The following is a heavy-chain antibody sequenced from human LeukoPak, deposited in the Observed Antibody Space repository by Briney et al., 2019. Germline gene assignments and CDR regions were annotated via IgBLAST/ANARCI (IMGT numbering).Heavy chain of an antibody. V-gene: IGHV1-46*01. CDR3: ARVSYYYDSSGYIFYY. CDR1: GYTFTSYY. Sequence: ASVKVSCKASGYTFTSYYMHWVRQAPGQGLEWMGIINPSGGSTSYAQKFQGRVTMTRDTSTSTVYMELSSLRSEDTAVYHCARVSYYYDSSGYIFYYWGQGTLVTVSS. D-gene: IGHD3-22*01. J-gene: IGHJ4*02. CDR2: INPSGGST.